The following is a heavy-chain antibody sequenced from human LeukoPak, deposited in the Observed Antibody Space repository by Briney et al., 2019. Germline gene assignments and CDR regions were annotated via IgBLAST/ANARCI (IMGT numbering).Heavy chain of an antibody. D-gene: IGHD3-10*01. CDR1: GDSISSSGYD. CDR2: IDYSGTT. Sequence: PSETLSLTCTASGDSISSSGYDWGWIRQPPGKGLEWIGSIDYSGTTYYNPSLKSRVTISVDTSKNQFSLKLSSVTAADTAVYYCAREARRLGHPMATRDAFDIWGQGTMVTVSS. J-gene: IGHJ3*02. V-gene: IGHV4-39*07. CDR3: AREARRLGHPMATRDAFDI.